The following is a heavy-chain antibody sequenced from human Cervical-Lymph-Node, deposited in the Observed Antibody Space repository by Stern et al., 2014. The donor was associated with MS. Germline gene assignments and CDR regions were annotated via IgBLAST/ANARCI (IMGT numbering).Heavy chain of an antibody. D-gene: IGHD4-17*01. J-gene: IGHJ6*02. CDR2: IDWDDDK. V-gene: IGHV2-70*01. CDR1: GFSLSTSGMC. Sequence: QVTLRESGPALVKPTQTLTLTCTFYGFSLSTSGMCVSWIRQPPGKALEWLALIDWDDDKYYSTSLKTRLTISKDTSKNQVVLTMTNMDPVDTATYYCARAYYGDYEGAYYYYYGMDVWGQGTTVTVSS. CDR3: ARAYYGDYEGAYYYYYGMDV.